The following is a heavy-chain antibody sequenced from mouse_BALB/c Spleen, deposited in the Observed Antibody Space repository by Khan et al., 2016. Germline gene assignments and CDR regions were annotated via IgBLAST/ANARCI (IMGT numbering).Heavy chain of an antibody. J-gene: IGHJ3*01. CDR2: INPSNGRT. V-gene: IGHV1S81*02. Sequence: QVQLKQSGAELVKPGASVKLSCKASGYTFTRYWMHWVKQRPGQGLEWIGEINPSNGRTNYNEKLKSKATLTVDKSSSTAYMQISSLTSEDSAVXYSARGYYNDEAACVAYWGQGPLVNLSA. D-gene: IGHD2-4*01. CDR3: ARGYYNDEAACVAY. CDR1: GYTFTRYW.